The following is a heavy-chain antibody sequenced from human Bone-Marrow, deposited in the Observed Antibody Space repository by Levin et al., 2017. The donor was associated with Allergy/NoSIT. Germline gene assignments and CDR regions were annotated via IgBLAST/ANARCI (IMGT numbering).Heavy chain of an antibody. V-gene: IGHV3-23*01. CDR2: ISGSGDTT. Sequence: PGGSLRLSCAASGFIFNNYVLNWVRQPPGRGLEWVSTISGSGDTTNYADSVKGRFTISRDNSKNTLYLQMNSLGVEDTALYYCSKSDCTNGVCNSVGSNAFDIWGQGTMVTVSS. D-gene: IGHD2-8*01. CDR3: SKSDCTNGVCNSVGSNAFDI. CDR1: GFIFNNYV. J-gene: IGHJ3*02.